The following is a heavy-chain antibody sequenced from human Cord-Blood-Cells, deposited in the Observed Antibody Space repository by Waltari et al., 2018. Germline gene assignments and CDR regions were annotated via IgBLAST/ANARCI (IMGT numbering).Heavy chain of an antibody. CDR2: LSSGGST. Sequence: EVQLVESGGGLIQPGGSLRLSCAASGFTVSSNYMSWVRQAPGKGLEWVSVLSSGGSTYYADAVKGRFTISRDNSKNTLYLQMNSLGAEDTAVYYCARDGGLAGYWYFDLWGRGTLVTVSS. V-gene: IGHV3-53*01. J-gene: IGHJ2*01. D-gene: IGHD3-16*01. CDR3: ARDGGLAGYWYFDL. CDR1: GFTVSSNY.